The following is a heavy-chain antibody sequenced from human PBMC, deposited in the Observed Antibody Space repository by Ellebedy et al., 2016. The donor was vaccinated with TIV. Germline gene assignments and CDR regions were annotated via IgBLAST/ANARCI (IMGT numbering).Heavy chain of an antibody. D-gene: IGHD4-17*01. J-gene: IGHJ5*02. CDR3: ARAISPTTPGNWFDR. V-gene: IGHV4-59*01. Sequence: MPSETLSPTCTVSGGSISPYLWSWIRQPPGKGLEWIGYISYSGSTNYNPSLKSRVTISVDTSKNQFSLKLSSVTAADTAVYYCARAISPTTPGNWFDRWGQGALVTVSS. CDR2: ISYSGST. CDR1: GGSISPYL.